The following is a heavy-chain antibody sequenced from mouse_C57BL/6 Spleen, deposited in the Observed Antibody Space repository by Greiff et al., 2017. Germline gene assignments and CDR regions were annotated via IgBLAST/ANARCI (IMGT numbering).Heavy chain of an antibody. J-gene: IGHJ4*01. CDR1: GYSITSGYY. V-gene: IGHV3-6*01. CDR2: ISYDGSN. Sequence: EVKLMESGPGLVKPSQSLSLTCSVTGYSITSGYYWNWIRQFPGNKLEWMGYISYDGSNNYNPSLKNRISITRDTSKNQFFLKLNSVTTEDTATYYCAKGTYYGSSYHDYYAMDYWGQGTSVTVSS. D-gene: IGHD1-1*01. CDR3: AKGTYYGSSYHDYYAMDY.